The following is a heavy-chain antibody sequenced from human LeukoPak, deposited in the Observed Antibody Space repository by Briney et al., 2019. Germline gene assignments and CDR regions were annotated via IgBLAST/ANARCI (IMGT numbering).Heavy chain of an antibody. CDR2: IWYDGSNK. CDR1: GFTFSSYG. D-gene: IGHD2-15*01. Sequence: GRSLRLSCAASGFTFSSYGMHWVRQAPGKGLEWVAVIWYDGSNKYYADSVKGRFTISRDNSKNTLYLQMNSLRAEDTAVYYCARGRLGYCSGGSCYSDDFDYCGQRTLVTVSA. CDR3: ARGRLGYCSGGSCYSDDFDY. V-gene: IGHV3-33*01. J-gene: IGHJ4*02.